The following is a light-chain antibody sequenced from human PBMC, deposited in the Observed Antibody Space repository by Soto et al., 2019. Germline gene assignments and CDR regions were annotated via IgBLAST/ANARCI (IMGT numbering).Light chain of an antibody. Sequence: EVVLTQSPGTLSLSPGERATLCCRASQGVSSGYVAWSQQNPGQAPRLLIYDASYRATGIPARFSGSGSGTDFTLTISSLEPEDFAVYYCQQRSNWPPRITFGQGTRLEIK. CDR1: QGVSSGY. CDR2: DAS. V-gene: IGKV3-11*01. CDR3: QQRSNWPPRIT. J-gene: IGKJ5*01.